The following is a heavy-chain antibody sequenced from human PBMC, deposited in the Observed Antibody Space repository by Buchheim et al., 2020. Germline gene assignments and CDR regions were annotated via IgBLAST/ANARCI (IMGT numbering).Heavy chain of an antibody. J-gene: IGHJ6*02. Sequence: QVQLQQWGAGLLKPSETLSLTCAVYGGSFSGYYWSWIRQPPGKGLEWIGEINHSGSTNYNPSLKSRVTISVDTSKNQFSLKRSSVTAADTAVYYCATISVTTVHYYYYGMDVWGQGTT. V-gene: IGHV4-34*01. CDR2: INHSGST. D-gene: IGHD4-17*01. CDR3: ATISVTTVHYYYYGMDV. CDR1: GGSFSGYY.